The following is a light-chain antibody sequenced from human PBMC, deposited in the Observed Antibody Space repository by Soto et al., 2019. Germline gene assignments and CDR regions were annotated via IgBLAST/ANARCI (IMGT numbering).Light chain of an antibody. Sequence: QSVLTQPASGSGSPGQSITISCTGTSSDVGGYNYVSWYQQHPGKAAKLMIYEVSNRPSGVSNRFSGSKSGNTASLTISGLQAEDEADYYCSSYTSSSTWVFGGGTKLTVL. V-gene: IGLV2-14*01. CDR1: SSDVGGYNY. CDR2: EVS. CDR3: SSYTSSSTWV. J-gene: IGLJ3*02.